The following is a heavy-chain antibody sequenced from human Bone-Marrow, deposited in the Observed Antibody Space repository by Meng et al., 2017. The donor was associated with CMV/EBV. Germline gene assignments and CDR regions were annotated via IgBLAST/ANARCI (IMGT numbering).Heavy chain of an antibody. CDR2: IYHSGST. CDR3: ATLEIALGGGYYGMDV. Sequence: SETLSLTCAVSGGSISSNNWWSWVRQPPGKGLEWIGEIYHSGSTNYNPSLKSRVTISVDKSKNQFSLKLSSVTAADTAVYYCATLEIALGGGYYGMDVWGQGPTVTGSS. V-gene: IGHV4-4*02. CDR1: GGSISSNNW. D-gene: IGHD1-1*01. J-gene: IGHJ6*02.